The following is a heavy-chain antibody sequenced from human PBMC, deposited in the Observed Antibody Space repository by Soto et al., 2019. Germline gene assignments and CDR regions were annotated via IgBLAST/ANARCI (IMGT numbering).Heavy chain of an antibody. CDR2: IYYSGST. D-gene: IGHD3-10*01. J-gene: IGHJ4*02. Sequence: SETLSLTCTVSGGSISSGGYYWSCIRQHPGKGLEWIGYIYYSGSTYYNPSLKSRVTISVDTSKNQFSLKLSSVTAADTAVYYCARVYYGSGSYYIFDYWGQGTLVTVSS. CDR3: ARVYYGSGSYYIFDY. CDR1: GGSISSGGYY. V-gene: IGHV4-31*03.